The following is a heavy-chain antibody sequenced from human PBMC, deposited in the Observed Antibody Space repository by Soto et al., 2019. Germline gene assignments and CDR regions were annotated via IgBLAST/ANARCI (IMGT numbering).Heavy chain of an antibody. Sequence: SETLSLTCTVSGGSISSYYWSWIRQPPGKGLEWIGYIYYSGSTNYNPSLKSRVTISVDTSKNQFSLKLSSVTAADTAVYYCARDRIISITGTISVFDPWGQGALVTVSS. CDR2: IYYSGST. CDR3: ARDRIISITGTISVFDP. D-gene: IGHD1-7*01. CDR1: GGSISSYY. V-gene: IGHV4-59*01. J-gene: IGHJ5*02.